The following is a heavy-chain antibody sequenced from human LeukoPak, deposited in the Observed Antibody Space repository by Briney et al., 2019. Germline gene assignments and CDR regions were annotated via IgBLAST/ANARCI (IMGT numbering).Heavy chain of an antibody. CDR2: IRSKANSYAT. J-gene: IGHJ5*02. Sequence: GGSLRLSCAASGFTFSGSAMHWVRQASGKGLEWVGRIRSKANSYATAYAASVKGRFTISRDDSKNTAYLQMNSLKTEDTAVYYCTRRVVYRNGFDPWGQGTLVTVSS. CDR1: GFTFSGSA. D-gene: IGHD2-8*02. CDR3: TRRVVYRNGFDP. V-gene: IGHV3-73*01.